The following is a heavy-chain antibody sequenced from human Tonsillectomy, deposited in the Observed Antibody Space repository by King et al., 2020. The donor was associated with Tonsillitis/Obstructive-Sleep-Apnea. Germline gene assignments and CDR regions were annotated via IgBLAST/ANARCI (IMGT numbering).Heavy chain of an antibody. CDR1: GFTFNTYA. V-gene: IGHV3-23*04. CDR2: ISSSGGST. D-gene: IGHD3-22*01. Sequence: VQLVESGGGLVQPGGSLRLSCAASGFTFNTYAMSWVRQAPGKGLEWVSAISSSGGSTYYADSVKGRFTISRDNSKNTLYLQMNSLRAEDTAVYYCAKNYYDRSGHRYFYYYMDVWGRGNTVTVSS. CDR3: AKNYYDRSGHRYFYYYMDV. J-gene: IGHJ6*03.